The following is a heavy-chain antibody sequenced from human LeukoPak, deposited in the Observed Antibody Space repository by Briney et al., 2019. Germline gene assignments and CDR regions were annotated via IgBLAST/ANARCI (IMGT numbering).Heavy chain of an antibody. CDR2: IYHSGST. Sequence: PSETLSLTCTVSGYSISSGYYWGWIRQPPGKGLEWFGSIYHSGSTYYNPSLKSRVTISVDTSKNQFSLKLSSVTAADTAVYYCARDQSYYEYYYYYMDVWGKGTTVTVSS. CDR1: GYSISSGYY. D-gene: IGHD1-26*01. CDR3: ARDQSYYEYYYYYMDV. V-gene: IGHV4-38-2*02. J-gene: IGHJ6*03.